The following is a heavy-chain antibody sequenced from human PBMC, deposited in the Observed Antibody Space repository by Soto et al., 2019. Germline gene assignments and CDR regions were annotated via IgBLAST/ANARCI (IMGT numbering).Heavy chain of an antibody. CDR2: IYSGGTT. CDR3: ARNSRFDTPMVY. Sequence: PGGSLRLSCAASGFTVSSNYMTWVRQAPGKGLEWVSVIYSGGTTYYADSVKGRFTISRDKSKSTLYLQMNSLRAEDTAVYYCARNSRFDTPMVYWRQGTLVTVSS. CDR1: GFTVSSNY. V-gene: IGHV3-66*01. D-gene: IGHD5-18*01. J-gene: IGHJ4*02.